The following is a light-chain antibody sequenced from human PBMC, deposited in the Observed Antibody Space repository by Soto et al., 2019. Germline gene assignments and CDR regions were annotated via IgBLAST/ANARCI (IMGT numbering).Light chain of an antibody. Sequence: QSALTQPASVSGSPGQSITISCTGTSSDVGGYNYVSWYQQHPGKAPKLMIYEVSNRPSGVSNRFSGSKSGNTASLTISGLQAEDEADYYCSSYTGSNTQVFGGGTKLTVL. CDR1: SSDVGGYNY. V-gene: IGLV2-14*01. CDR2: EVS. J-gene: IGLJ3*02. CDR3: SSYTGSNTQV.